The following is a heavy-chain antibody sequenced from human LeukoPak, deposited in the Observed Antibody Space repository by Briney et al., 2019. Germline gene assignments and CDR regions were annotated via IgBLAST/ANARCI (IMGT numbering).Heavy chain of an antibody. D-gene: IGHD4-23*01. Sequence: PSETLSLICGVSGGSISSGGYSYTWIRQPPGKGLEWIGYIYYSGSTCYNPSLKSRVTITIDMSKNQFSLNLTSVTAADTAVYYCSRALGGKPYYYYYGMDVWGQGTTVTVSS. CDR2: IYYSGST. V-gene: IGHV4-30-2*01. J-gene: IGHJ6*02. CDR3: SRALGGKPYYYYYGMDV. CDR1: GGSISSGGYS.